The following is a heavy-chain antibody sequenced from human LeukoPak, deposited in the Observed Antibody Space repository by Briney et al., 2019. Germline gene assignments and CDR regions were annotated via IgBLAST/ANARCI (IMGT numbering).Heavy chain of an antibody. CDR3: ASHIAVAGTSYYGMDV. D-gene: IGHD6-19*01. CDR2: ICTSGST. J-gene: IGHJ6*02. CDR1: GGSISSYY. V-gene: IGHV4-4*07. Sequence: SETLSLTCTVSGGSISSYYWSWIRQPAGKGLEWIGRICTSGSTNYNPSLKSRVTMSVDTSKNQFSLKLSSVTAADTAVYYCASHIAVAGTSYYGMDVWGQGTTVTVSS.